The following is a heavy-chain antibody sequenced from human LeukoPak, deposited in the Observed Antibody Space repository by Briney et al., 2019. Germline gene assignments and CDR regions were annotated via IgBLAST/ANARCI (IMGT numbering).Heavy chain of an antibody. Sequence: SETLSLTCTVSSGSISSYYWSWIRQPAGKGLEWIGRIYTSGSTNCNPSLKSRVTMSVDTSKNQFSLKLSSVTAADTAVYYCARANPYYYGSVRYYFDYWGQGTLVTVSS. CDR1: SGSISSYY. J-gene: IGHJ4*02. D-gene: IGHD3-10*01. CDR3: ARANPYYYGSVRYYFDY. V-gene: IGHV4-4*07. CDR2: IYTSGST.